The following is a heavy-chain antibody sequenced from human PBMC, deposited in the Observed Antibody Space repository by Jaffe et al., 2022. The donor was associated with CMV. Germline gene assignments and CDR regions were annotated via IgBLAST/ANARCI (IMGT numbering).Heavy chain of an antibody. CDR2: MNPNSGNT. Sequence: QVQLVQSGAEVKKPGASVKVSCKASGYTFTSYDINWVRQATGQGLEWMGWMNPNSGNTGYAQKFQGRVTMTRNTSISTAYMELSSLRSEDTAVYYCAREKYCSSTSSPGGCYYYGMDVWGQGTTVTVSS. J-gene: IGHJ6*02. V-gene: IGHV1-8*01. CDR1: GYTFTSYD. D-gene: IGHD2-2*01. CDR3: AREKYCSSTSSPGGCYYYGMDV.